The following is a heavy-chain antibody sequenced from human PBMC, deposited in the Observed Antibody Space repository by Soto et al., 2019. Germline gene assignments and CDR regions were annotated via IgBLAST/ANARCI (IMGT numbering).Heavy chain of an antibody. CDR3: AIHPDYGGNYYSYGMDV. J-gene: IGHJ6*02. Sequence: QLQLQESGPGLVKPSETLSLTCTSSGDSISDSSFYWAWIRQPPGKGLEWIGSIYYKGYTKYNPSLESRVTITVDTSRNQFSLRLSSVTAADTAVYFCAIHPDYGGNYYSYGMDVWGPGTTVIVSS. D-gene: IGHD4-17*01. CDR2: IYYKGYT. V-gene: IGHV4-39*01. CDR1: GDSISDSSFY.